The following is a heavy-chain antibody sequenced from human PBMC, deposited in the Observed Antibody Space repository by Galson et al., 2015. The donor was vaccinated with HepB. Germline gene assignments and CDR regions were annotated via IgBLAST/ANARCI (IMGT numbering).Heavy chain of an antibody. Sequence: LRLSCAASGFTFSSYSMNWVRQAPGKGLEWVSSISSSSSYIYYADSVKGRFTISRDNAKNSLYLQMNSLRAEDTAVYYCARVPLDIVVVPAAPNWYFDLWGRGTLVTVSS. D-gene: IGHD2-2*01. CDR2: ISSSSSYI. J-gene: IGHJ2*01. CDR3: ARVPLDIVVVPAAPNWYFDL. CDR1: GFTFSSYS. V-gene: IGHV3-21*01.